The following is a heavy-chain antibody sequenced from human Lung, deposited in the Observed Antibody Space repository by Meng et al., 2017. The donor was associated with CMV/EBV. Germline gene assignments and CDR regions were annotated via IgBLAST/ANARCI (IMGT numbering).Heavy chain of an antibody. D-gene: IGHD2-2*01. CDR2: LGYRGET. CDR1: GDSNNSCEYF. Sequence: HVQLHGSGPCLVEPSQTLSRPCTVSGDSNNSCEYFWSWIRQPPGKGLEWIGVLGYRGETFYHPSLKSRVTKSVETSKNQFPLKLSSVTAADTAVYFCARGELLWDYWGQGTLVTVSS. J-gene: IGHJ4*02. V-gene: IGHV4-30-4*01. CDR3: ARGELLWDY.